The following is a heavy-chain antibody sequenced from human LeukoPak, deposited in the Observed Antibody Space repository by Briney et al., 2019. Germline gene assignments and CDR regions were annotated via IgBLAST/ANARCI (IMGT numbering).Heavy chain of an antibody. CDR3: AKGGQQPTGY. D-gene: IGHD6-13*01. V-gene: IGHV3-23*01. J-gene: IGHJ4*02. CDR1: GFTFSSYA. Sequence: GGSLRLPCAASGFTFSSYAMSWVRPAPGKGLEWVSAISGSGGSTYYADSVKGRFTISRDNSKNTLYLQMNSLRAEDTAVYYWAKGGQQPTGYWGQGTLVTVSS. CDR2: ISGSGGST.